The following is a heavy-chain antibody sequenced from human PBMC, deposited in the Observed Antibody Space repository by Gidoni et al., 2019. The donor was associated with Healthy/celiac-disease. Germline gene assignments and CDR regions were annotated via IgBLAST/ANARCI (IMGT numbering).Heavy chain of an antibody. J-gene: IGHJ3*02. Sequence: QVQLVQSGAEVKKPGASVKVSCKASGYTSTSYYMHWVRQAPGQGLEWRGIINPSGGSTSYAKKLRGRVTMNRDTSTRTDYMELGSLRSEDTAVYYGEKGTQRNAFDIWGKGTMVTVSS. D-gene: IGHD2-2*01. CDR1: GYTSTSYY. CDR2: INPSGGST. CDR3: EKGTQRNAFDI. V-gene: IGHV1-46*01.